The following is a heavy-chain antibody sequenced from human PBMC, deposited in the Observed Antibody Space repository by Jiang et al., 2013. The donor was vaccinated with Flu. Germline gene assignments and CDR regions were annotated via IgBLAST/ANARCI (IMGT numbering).Heavy chain of an antibody. CDR3: ARAQYSSSPSNYYYYGMDV. Sequence: PGLVKPSETLSLTCTVSGGSISSYYWSWIRQPPGKGLEWIGYIYYSGSTNYNPSLKSRVTISVDTSKNQFSLKLSSVTAADTAVYYCARAQYSSSPSNYYYYGMDVWGQGTTVTVSS. J-gene: IGHJ6*02. CDR1: GGSISSYY. D-gene: IGHD6-6*01. V-gene: IGHV4-59*01. CDR2: IYYSGST.